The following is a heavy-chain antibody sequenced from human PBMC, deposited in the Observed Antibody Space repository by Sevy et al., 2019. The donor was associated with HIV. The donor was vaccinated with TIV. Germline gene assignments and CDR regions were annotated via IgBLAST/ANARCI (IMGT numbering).Heavy chain of an antibody. CDR1: GYTFSNYY. CDR2: INPNSGGT. J-gene: IGHJ4*02. Sequence: ASVKVSCKASGYTFSNYYMHWVRQAPGQGLEWMGRINPNSGGTNYAQKFQGRVTMTRDTSIGTAYMELSRLRSDDTAVYYCATNPHLVPYWGQGTLVTVSS. CDR3: ATNPHLVPY. D-gene: IGHD2-8*01. V-gene: IGHV1-2*06.